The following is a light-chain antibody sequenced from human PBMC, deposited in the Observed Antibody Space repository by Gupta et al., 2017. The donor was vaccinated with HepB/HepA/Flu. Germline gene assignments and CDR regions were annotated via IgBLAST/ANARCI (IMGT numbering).Light chain of an antibody. V-gene: IGKV4-1*01. CDR2: WAS. CDR1: QSVLYSSNNKNY. CDR3: QQYYSLPWT. Sequence: DIVMTHSQDSLALSLGERATINCKSSQSVLYSSNNKNYLVWYQQKAGQPPKVLIHWASTRESGVPDRFSGSGSGTDFTLTISSRQAEDVAVYYCQQYYSLPWTFGRGTKVEIK. J-gene: IGKJ1*01.